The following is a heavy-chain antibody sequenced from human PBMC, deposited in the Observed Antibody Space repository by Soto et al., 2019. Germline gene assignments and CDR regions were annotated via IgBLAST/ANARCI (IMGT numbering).Heavy chain of an antibody. V-gene: IGHV3-72*01. CDR1: GFTFSDHY. D-gene: IGHD2-15*01. J-gene: IGHJ4*02. CDR2: SRNKANSYTT. Sequence: EVQLVESGGGLVQPGGSLRLSCAASGFTFSDHYMDWVRQAPGKGLEWVGRSRNKANSYTTEYAASVKGRFTISRDDSKYSLYLKMNSRRPEDTAVYYCAGRGFGSGGPCWGGIASWGQGPLVPAS. CDR3: AGRGFGSGGPCWGGIAS.